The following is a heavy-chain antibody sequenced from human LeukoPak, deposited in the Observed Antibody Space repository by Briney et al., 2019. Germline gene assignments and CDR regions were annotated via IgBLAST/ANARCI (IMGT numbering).Heavy chain of an antibody. CDR1: VYTFTSYG. V-gene: IGHV1-18*01. Sequence: GASVKVSCKASVYTFTSYGISWVRQAPGHGLEWMGWISAYNGNTNYAQKLQGRVTMTTDTSTSTAYMELSSLRSEDTAVYYCARAVIVGATTPAWFDPWGQGTLVTVSS. CDR2: ISAYNGNT. J-gene: IGHJ5*02. D-gene: IGHD1-26*01. CDR3: ARAVIVGATTPAWFDP.